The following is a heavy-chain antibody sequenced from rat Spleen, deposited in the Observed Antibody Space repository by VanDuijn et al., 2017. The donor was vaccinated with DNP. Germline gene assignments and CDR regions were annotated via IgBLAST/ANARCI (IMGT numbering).Heavy chain of an antibody. CDR3: ARENPLWAALYYVDY. CDR2: ISYDGSST. D-gene: IGHD1-7*01. CDR1: GFTFSDYN. J-gene: IGHJ2*01. Sequence: EVQLVESGGGLVQPGRSLKLSCAASGFTFSDYNMAWVRQAPKKGLEWVATISYDGSSTYYRDSVKGRFTISRDNAKSTLYLQMDSLRSEDTATYYGARENPLWAALYYVDYWGQGVMVTVSS. V-gene: IGHV5-7*01.